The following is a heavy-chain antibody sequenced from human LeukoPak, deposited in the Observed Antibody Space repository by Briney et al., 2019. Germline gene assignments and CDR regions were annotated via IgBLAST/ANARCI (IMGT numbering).Heavy chain of an antibody. CDR2: ISYDGSNK. J-gene: IGHJ4*02. CDR3: AKASYGDYTFDY. CDR1: GFTFSSYG. D-gene: IGHD4-17*01. Sequence: GSLRLSCAASGFTFSSYGMHWVRQAPGKGLEWVAVISYDGSNKYYADSVKGRFTISRDNSKNTLYLQMNSLRAEDTAVYYCAKASYGDYTFDYWGQGTLVTVSS. V-gene: IGHV3-30*18.